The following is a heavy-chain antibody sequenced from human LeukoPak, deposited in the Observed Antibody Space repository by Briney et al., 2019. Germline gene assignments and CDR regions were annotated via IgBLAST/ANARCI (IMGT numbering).Heavy chain of an antibody. CDR1: GYTFTSYD. D-gene: IGHD5-18*01. Sequence: ASVKVSCKASGYTFTSYDINWVRQATGQGLEWMGWMNPNSGNTGYAQKFQGRVTMTRNTSISTAYMELSSLRSEDTAVYYCARDRQYSYGYSFDYWGQGTLVTVSS. CDR2: MNPNSGNT. V-gene: IGHV1-8*01. J-gene: IGHJ4*02. CDR3: ARDRQYSYGYSFDY.